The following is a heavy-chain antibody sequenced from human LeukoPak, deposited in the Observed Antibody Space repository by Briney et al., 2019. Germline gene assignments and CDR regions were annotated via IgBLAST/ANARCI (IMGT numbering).Heavy chain of an antibody. D-gene: IGHD2-15*01. V-gene: IGHV3-23*01. Sequence: DSVKGRLYISRDNSQNTLYLQMNSLRAEDTAVYYCAKQRSEVVVAATNYWGQGTLVTVSS. J-gene: IGHJ4*02. CDR3: AKQRSEVVVAATNY.